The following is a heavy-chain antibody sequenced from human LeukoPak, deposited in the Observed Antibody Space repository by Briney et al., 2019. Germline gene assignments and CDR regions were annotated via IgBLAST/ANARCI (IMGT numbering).Heavy chain of an antibody. J-gene: IGHJ4*02. CDR3: AKVMVHLWSDLDY. D-gene: IGHD4/OR15-4a*01. Sequence: PGGSLRLSCAASGFTFTSYAMSWVRQAPGKGLEWVAVISYDGSNKYYADSVKGRFTISRDNSKNTLYLQMNSLRAEDTAVYYCAKVMVHLWSDLDYWGQGTLVTVSS. CDR1: GFTFTSYA. CDR2: ISYDGSNK. V-gene: IGHV3-30*18.